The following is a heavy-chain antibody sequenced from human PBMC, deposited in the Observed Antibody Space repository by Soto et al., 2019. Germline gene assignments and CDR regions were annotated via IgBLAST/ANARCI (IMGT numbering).Heavy chain of an antibody. CDR1: GFTFSSYS. CDR3: ARDEYDFWRGYSQYSRSEYYGMDA. Sequence: XGALKLSCAASGFTFSSYSMNWVRQAPGKGLDWVSSISSSSSYIYYADSVKGRFTISRDNAKNSLYLQMNSLRAEDTAVYYCARDEYDFWRGYSQYSRSEYYGMDAWGQGTTVTVSS. CDR2: ISSSSSYI. D-gene: IGHD3-3*01. V-gene: IGHV3-21*01. J-gene: IGHJ6*02.